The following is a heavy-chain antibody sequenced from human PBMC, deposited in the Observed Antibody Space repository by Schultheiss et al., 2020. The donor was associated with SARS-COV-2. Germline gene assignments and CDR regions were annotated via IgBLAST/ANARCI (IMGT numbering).Heavy chain of an antibody. J-gene: IGHJ4*02. CDR1: GFAFSNSA. Sequence: GGSLRLSCAASGFAFSNSAMTWVRQAPGKGLEWVSYISSSGSTIYYADSVKGRFTISRDNAKNSLYLQMNSLRAEDTAVYYCARNAARLITRAQFDYWGQGTLVTVSS. CDR2: ISSSGSTI. D-gene: IGHD6-6*01. V-gene: IGHV3-48*03. CDR3: ARNAARLITRAQFDY.